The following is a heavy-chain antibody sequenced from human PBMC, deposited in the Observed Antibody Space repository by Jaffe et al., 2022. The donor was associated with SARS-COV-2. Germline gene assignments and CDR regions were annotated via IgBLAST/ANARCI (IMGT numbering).Heavy chain of an antibody. CDR3: ARDGGYYDSSGYYLGFFDY. Sequence: QVQLVQSGAEVKKPGASVKVSCKASGYTFTSYAMHWVRQAPGQRLEWMGWINAGNGNTKYSQKFQGRVTITRDTSASTAYMELSSLRSEDTAVYYCARDGGYYDSSGYYLGFFDYWGQGTLVTVSS. V-gene: IGHV1-3*01. D-gene: IGHD3-22*01. J-gene: IGHJ4*02. CDR1: GYTFTSYA. CDR2: INAGNGNT.